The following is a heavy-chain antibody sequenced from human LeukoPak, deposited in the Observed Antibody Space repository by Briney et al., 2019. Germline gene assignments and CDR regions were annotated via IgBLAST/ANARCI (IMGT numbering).Heavy chain of an antibody. J-gene: IGHJ6*03. Sequence: PSQTLSLTCTVSGGSISSGSYYWGWIRQPPGKGLEWIGSIYYSGSTYYNPSLKSRVTISVDTSKNQFSLKLSSVTAADTAVYYCARGYSSSWYTPPYYMDVWGKGTTVTVSS. D-gene: IGHD6-13*01. V-gene: IGHV4-39*07. CDR3: ARGYSSSWYTPPYYMDV. CDR2: IYYSGST. CDR1: GGSISSGSYY.